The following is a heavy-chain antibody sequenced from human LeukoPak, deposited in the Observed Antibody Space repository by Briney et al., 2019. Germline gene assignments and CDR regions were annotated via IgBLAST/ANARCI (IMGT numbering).Heavy chain of an antibody. V-gene: IGHV1-69*05. CDR2: IIPIFGTA. Sequence: SVKVSCKASGGTFSSYAISWVRQAPGQGLEWMGGIIPIFGTANYAQKFQGRFTMTTDTSTTTAYMELRSLRSDDTAVYYCARGGKYYYDSSGSFYYYYMDVWGKGTTVTISS. CDR1: GGTFSSYA. J-gene: IGHJ6*03. D-gene: IGHD3-22*01. CDR3: ARGGKYYYDSSGSFYYYYMDV.